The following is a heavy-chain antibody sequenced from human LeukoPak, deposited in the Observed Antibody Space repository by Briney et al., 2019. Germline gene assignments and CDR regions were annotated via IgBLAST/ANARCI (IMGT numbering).Heavy chain of an antibody. CDR3: ARQEGGLRLAQFDY. CDR2: IYPGDSDT. D-gene: IGHD5-12*01. J-gene: IGHJ4*02. V-gene: IGHV5-51*01. Sequence: GESLKISCKGSGYSFTSYWIGWVRPMPGKGLEWMGIIYPGDSDTRYSPSFQGQVTISADKSLSTAYPEWSSLKASDTVMYYGARQEGGLRLAQFDYWGQGTLVTVSS. CDR1: GYSFTSYW.